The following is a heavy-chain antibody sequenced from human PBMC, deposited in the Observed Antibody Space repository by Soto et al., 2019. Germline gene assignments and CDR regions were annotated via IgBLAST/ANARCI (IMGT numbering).Heavy chain of an antibody. CDR3: AGGYSDYDYLPVY. D-gene: IGHD5-12*01. Sequence: ASVNVSCKASGYTFTSYYMHWVRQAPGQGLEWMGIINPRFGSTSYAQKFQGRVTMTRDTSTSTVYMELSSLRSEDTAVYYCAGGYSDYDYLPVYWGQGTLVISSS. J-gene: IGHJ4*02. CDR2: INPRFGST. V-gene: IGHV1-46*01. CDR1: GYTFTSYY.